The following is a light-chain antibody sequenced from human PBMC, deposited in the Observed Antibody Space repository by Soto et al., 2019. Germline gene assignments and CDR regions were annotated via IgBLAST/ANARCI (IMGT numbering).Light chain of an antibody. Sequence: KQSHATLSLNPGDRATISFRASQSVSRYSAWDRQKPGEAPRLLIYDASNRAPGIPARFSGSGSGTDFTLTISSLEPEDFAIYYCQQCGNLPLTFGGGTKVDVK. CDR3: QQCGNLPLT. CDR2: DAS. CDR1: QSVSRY. J-gene: IGKJ4*01. V-gene: IGKV3-11*01.